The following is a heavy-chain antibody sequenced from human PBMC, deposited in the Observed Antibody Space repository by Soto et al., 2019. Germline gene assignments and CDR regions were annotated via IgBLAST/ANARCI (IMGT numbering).Heavy chain of an antibody. D-gene: IGHD2-2*01. V-gene: IGHV4-59*01. J-gene: IGHJ4*02. Sequence: QVQLQESGPGLVKPSGTLSLTCTVSGASIRSFHWSWIRQPPGKGLEWMGHISYPGSTSLNPALESLVTISVDTAKSQFSLRLTSVTAADTAVYYCATHTRWDFDYWGQGTLVTVSS. CDR3: ATHTRWDFDY. CDR1: GASIRSFH. CDR2: ISYPGST.